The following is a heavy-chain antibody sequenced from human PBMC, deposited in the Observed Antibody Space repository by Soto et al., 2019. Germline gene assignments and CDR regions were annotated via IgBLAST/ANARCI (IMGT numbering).Heavy chain of an antibody. CDR1: GFTFSSYW. CDR2: IKQDGSEK. Sequence: EVQLVESGGGLVQPGGSLRLSCAASGFTFSSYWMSWVRQAPGKGLEWVANIKQDGSEKYYVDSVKGRFTISRDNAKNSLYLQMNSLRAEDTAVYYCATAPFYCSGGSCYSDYWGQGTLVTVSS. V-gene: IGHV3-7*01. CDR3: ATAPFYCSGGSCYSDY. D-gene: IGHD2-15*01. J-gene: IGHJ4*02.